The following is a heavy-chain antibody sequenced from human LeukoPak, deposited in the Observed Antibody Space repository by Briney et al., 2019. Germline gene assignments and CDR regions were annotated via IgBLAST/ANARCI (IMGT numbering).Heavy chain of an antibody. V-gene: IGHV4-4*02. Sequence: PSETPSLTCGVSGGSISSTNWWTWIRPPPGKGLEWIGEVHLDGRTNYNPSLESRLTMSVDLSENHISLKLTSVTAADTAVYYCAREGGFYRPLDYTGQGTLVTVSS. D-gene: IGHD3-3*01. CDR2: VHLDGRT. J-gene: IGHJ4*02. CDR1: GGSISSTNW. CDR3: AREGGFYRPLDY.